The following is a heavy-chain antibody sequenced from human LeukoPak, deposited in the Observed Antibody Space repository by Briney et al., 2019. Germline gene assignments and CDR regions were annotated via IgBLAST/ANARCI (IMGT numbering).Heavy chain of an antibody. J-gene: IGHJ4*02. V-gene: IGHV7-4-1*02. CDR3: AREGGYFGVVVPAASRLLAY. Sequence: ASVKVSCKASGYTFTSYAMNWVRQAPGQGLEWMGWINTNTGNPTYAQGFTGRFVFSLDTSVSTAYLQISSLKAEDTAVYYCAREGGYFGVVVPAASRLLAYWGQGTLVTVSS. CDR1: GYTFTSYA. D-gene: IGHD2-2*01. CDR2: INTNTGNP.